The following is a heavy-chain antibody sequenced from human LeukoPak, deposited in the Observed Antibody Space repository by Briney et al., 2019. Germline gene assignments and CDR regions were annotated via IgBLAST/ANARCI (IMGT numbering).Heavy chain of an antibody. J-gene: IGHJ6*02. CDR3: ARVPYCSSTSCYIKLNYGMDV. Sequence: GGSLRLSCAASGFTFSSYSMNWVRQAPGKGLEWVSYISSSSSTIYYADSVKGRFTISRDNAKNSLYLQMNSLRAEDTAVYYCARVPYCSSTSCYIKLNYGMDVWGQGTTVTVSS. V-gene: IGHV3-48*01. CDR1: GFTFSSYS. CDR2: ISSSSSTI. D-gene: IGHD2-2*02.